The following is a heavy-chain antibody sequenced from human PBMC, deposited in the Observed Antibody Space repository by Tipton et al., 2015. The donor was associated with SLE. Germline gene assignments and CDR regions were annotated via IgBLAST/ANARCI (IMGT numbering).Heavy chain of an antibody. CDR3: ARDLRGIAAAGSLWYFDL. CDR2: ISSSSSTI. Sequence: SLRLSCAASRFTFSSYEMNWVRQAPGKGLEWVSYISSSSSTIYYADSVKGRFTISRDNAKNSLYLQMNSLRAEDTAVYYCARDLRGIAAAGSLWYFDLWGRGTLVTVSS. CDR1: RFTFSSYE. D-gene: IGHD6-13*01. V-gene: IGHV3-48*03. J-gene: IGHJ2*01.